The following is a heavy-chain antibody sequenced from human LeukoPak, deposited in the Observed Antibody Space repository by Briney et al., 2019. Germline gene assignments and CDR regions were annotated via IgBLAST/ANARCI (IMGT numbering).Heavy chain of an antibody. J-gene: IGHJ4*02. Sequence: PSETLSLTCAVYGGSFSGYYWGWIRQPPGKGLEWIGSIYYSGSTYYNPSLKSRVTISVDTSKNQFSLKLSSVTAADTAVYYCARLGRYYYDSSGYLSAIDYWGQGTLVTVSS. CDR2: IYYSGST. V-gene: IGHV4-39*01. CDR3: ARLGRYYYDSSGYLSAIDY. CDR1: GGSFSGYY. D-gene: IGHD3-22*01.